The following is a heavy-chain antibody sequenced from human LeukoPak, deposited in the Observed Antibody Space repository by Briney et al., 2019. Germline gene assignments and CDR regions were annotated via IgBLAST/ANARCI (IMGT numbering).Heavy chain of an antibody. CDR3: ARPYGSGSYYPGS. D-gene: IGHD3-10*01. Sequence: SIISISSYIYYADSVKGRFTISRDNAKNSLYLQINSLRAEDTAVYFCARPYGSGSYYPGSWGRGTLXTVSS. J-gene: IGHJ5*02. V-gene: IGHV3-21*01. CDR2: IISISSYI.